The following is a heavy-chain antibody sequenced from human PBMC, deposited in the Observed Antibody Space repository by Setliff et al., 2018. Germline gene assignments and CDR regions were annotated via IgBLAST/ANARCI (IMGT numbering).Heavy chain of an antibody. D-gene: IGHD2-21*01. V-gene: IGHV4-59*01. CDR2: IHYSGST. J-gene: IGHJ4*02. CDR3: ARFLDPRDGYQNSPGFDF. Sequence: SETLSLPCTVSGGSISTFYWSWIRQSPEKGLERIAYIHYSGSTNQNPSLKSRVTISLDTPKNQFSLKLSYMTAADTAVYYCARFLDPRDGYQNSPGFDFWGQGALVTVSS. CDR1: GGSISTFY.